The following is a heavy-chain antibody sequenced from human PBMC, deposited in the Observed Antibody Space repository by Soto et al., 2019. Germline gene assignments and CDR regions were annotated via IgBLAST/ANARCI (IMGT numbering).Heavy chain of an antibody. J-gene: IGHJ4*02. CDR1: GASITNYY. CDR2: IYYGGTS. D-gene: IGHD3-10*01. Sequence: PSETLSLTCSVSGASITNYYWTWIRQSPGKGLEWIGYIYYGGTSNYNSSLKGRVTVSVDMSTNQFSLTLNSVTAADTAVYYCAMYYGHGQDYWGQGTLVTAPQ. CDR3: AMYYGHGQDY. V-gene: IGHV4-59*01.